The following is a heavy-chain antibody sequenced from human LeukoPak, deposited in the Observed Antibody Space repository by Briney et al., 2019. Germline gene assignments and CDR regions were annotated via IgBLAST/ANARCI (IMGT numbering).Heavy chain of an antibody. V-gene: IGHV3-30*03. CDR2: ISYDGSNK. J-gene: IGHJ4*02. CDR1: GFTFSSYA. D-gene: IGHD3-22*01. CDR3: ARSSGYYYQLDY. Sequence: GSLRLSCAASGFTFSSYAMSWVRQAPGKGLEWVAVISYDGSNKYYADSVKGRFTISRDNSKNTLYLQMNSLRAEDTAVYYCARSSGYYYQLDYWGQGTLVTVSS.